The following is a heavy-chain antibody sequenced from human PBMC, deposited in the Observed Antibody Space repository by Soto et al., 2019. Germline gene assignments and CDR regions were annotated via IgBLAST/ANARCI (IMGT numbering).Heavy chain of an antibody. D-gene: IGHD3-10*01. CDR1: GFTVSSNY. CDR2: IYSGGST. J-gene: IGHJ4*02. Sequence: GGSLRLSCAASGFTVSSNYMSWVRQAPGKGLEWVSVIYSGGSTYYADSVKGRFTISRDNSKNTLYLQMNSLRAEDTAVYYCARARFLWIDFDYWGQGTLVTVSS. V-gene: IGHV3-53*01. CDR3: ARARFLWIDFDY.